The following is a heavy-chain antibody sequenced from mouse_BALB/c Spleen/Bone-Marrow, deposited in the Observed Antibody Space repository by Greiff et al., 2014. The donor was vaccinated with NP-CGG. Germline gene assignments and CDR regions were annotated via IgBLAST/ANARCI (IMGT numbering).Heavy chain of an antibody. CDR1: GFNIKDTY. CDR3: AIYYYGSSGFAY. D-gene: IGHD1-1*01. Sequence: EVKLMEPGAELVKPGASVKLSCTASGFNIKDTYMHWVKQRPEQGLEWIGRIDPANGNTKYDPKFQGKATITADTSSNTAYLQLSSLTSEDTAVYYCAIYYYGSSGFAYWGQGTLVTVSA. V-gene: IGHV14-3*02. CDR2: IDPANGNT. J-gene: IGHJ3*01.